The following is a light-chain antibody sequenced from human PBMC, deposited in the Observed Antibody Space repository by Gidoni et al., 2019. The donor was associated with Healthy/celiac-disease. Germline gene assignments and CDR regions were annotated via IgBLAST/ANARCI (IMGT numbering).Light chain of an antibody. J-gene: IGKJ2*01. CDR3: QQYGSSPLYT. CDR2: GAS. V-gene: IGKV3-20*01. Sequence: EIVLTQSPGTLSLSPGERATLSCRASQSVSSSYLAWYQQKPGQAPRLLIYGASSRATGIPDRFSGSGSGTDFTLTISRLEPEEFAVYYCQQYGSSPLYTFXQXTKLXIK. CDR1: QSVSSSY.